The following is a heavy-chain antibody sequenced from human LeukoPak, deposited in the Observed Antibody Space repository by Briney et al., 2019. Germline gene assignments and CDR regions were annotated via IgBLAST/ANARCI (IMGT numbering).Heavy chain of an antibody. CDR3: CRGTQY. Sequence: GGSLRLSCAASGFTFSDHYMDWVRQAPGKGLEWVGRTRNKANSYTTEYAASVKGRFTISRDDSKNSLYLQMNSLKTEDTAVYYCCRGTQYWGQGTLVTVSS. J-gene: IGHJ4*02. D-gene: IGHD6-25*01. V-gene: IGHV3-72*01. CDR2: TRNKANSYTT. CDR1: GFTFSDHY.